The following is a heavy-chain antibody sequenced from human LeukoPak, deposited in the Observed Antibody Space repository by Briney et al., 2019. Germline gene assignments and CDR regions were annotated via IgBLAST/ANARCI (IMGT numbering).Heavy chain of an antibody. J-gene: IGHJ3*01. V-gene: IGHV3-30*02. D-gene: IGHD3-10*01. CDR1: GFSFSIYG. Sequence: GGSLRLSCAASGFSFSIYGMHWVRQAPGKGLEWVAFIRYDGSNKYYVDSVKGRFTISRENSKNTLFLQMNSLRTEDTAVYYCARVEVRGVIQAFDVWGQGAMVTVSS. CDR3: ARVEVRGVIQAFDV. CDR2: IRYDGSNK.